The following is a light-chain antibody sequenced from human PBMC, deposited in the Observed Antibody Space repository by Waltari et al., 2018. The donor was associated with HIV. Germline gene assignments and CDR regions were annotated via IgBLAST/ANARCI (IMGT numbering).Light chain of an antibody. CDR1: QSVSGN. J-gene: IGKJ1*01. CDR3: QQYNDWYRT. Sequence: IVMTQSPATLSVSPGERATLSCRASQSVSGNIAWYQQNPGQAPRLLTHSASSRATDIPARFSGSGSGTEFTLTINSLQSEDSAVYYCQQYNDWYRTFGQGTRVEIK. CDR2: SAS. V-gene: IGKV3-15*01.